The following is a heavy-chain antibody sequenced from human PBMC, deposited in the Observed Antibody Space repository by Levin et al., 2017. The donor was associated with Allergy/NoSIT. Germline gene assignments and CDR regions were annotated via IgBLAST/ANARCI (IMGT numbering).Heavy chain of an antibody. CDR1: GGSITSGNW. D-gene: IGHD3-10*02. CDR3: ARDRLSKTDVRGITLTHYYYMDV. CDR2: IIHSGDT. V-gene: IGHV4-4*02. Sequence: KPSETLSLTCDVSGGSITSGNWWSWVRQTPGKGLEWIGEIIHSGDTTYNPSLKSRVTISIDKSRNQFSLNVTSVTAADTAVYYCARDRLSKTDVRGITLTHYYYMDVWGRGTTVIVSS. J-gene: IGHJ6*03.